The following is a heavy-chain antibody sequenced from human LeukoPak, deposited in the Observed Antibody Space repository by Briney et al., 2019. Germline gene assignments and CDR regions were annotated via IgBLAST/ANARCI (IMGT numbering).Heavy chain of an antibody. CDR2: IYYSGST. D-gene: IGHD1-26*01. CDR3: ARNVGPLDY. CDR1: GDSISIYY. V-gene: IGHV4-59*08. J-gene: IGHJ4*02. Sequence: SETLSLTCTVSGDSISIYYWSWIRQPPGKGLEWIGYIYYSGSTNYNPSLKSRVTISVDTSKNQFSLKLSSVTAADAAVYYCARNVGPLDYWGQGTLVTVSS.